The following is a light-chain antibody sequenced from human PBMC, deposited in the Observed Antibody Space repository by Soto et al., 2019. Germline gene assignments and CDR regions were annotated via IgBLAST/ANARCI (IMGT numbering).Light chain of an antibody. J-gene: IGLJ1*01. V-gene: IGLV2-14*01. CDR2: EVS. CDR3: SSYTSSSTQV. Sequence: QSALTQPASVSGSLGQSITISCTGTGSDIAGYNYISWYQQLPGKAPKLMIYEVSNRPSGVSNRFSGSKSGNTASLTISGLQAEDEADYYCSSYTSSSTQVFGTGTKLTVL. CDR1: GSDIAGYNY.